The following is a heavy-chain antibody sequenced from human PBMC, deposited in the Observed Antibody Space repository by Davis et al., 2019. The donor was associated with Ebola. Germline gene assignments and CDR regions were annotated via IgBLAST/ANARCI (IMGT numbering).Heavy chain of an antibody. CDR2: IRSRGSPN. CDR1: GFPFKVYT. Sequence: PGGPLRLSCVAPGFPFKVYTMNWVRQAPGKGLEWISDIRSRGSPNYYADSARDRLTISRANAQNSVYLQMNSLRDKDTAVYYCTRPGRRDSPGYWVQGTLVTVSS. V-gene: IGHV3-48*02. CDR3: TRPGRRDSPGY. J-gene: IGHJ4*02. D-gene: IGHD5-24*01.